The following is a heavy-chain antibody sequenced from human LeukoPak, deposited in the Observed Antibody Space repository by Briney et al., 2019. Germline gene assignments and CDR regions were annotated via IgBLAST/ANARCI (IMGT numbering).Heavy chain of an antibody. J-gene: IGHJ4*02. D-gene: IGHD1-1*01. CDR2: FDPEDGET. CDR1: GYTLTELS. CDR3: ATAYNRGAPRYYFDY. V-gene: IGHV1-24*01. Sequence: ASVKVSCKVSGYTLTELSMHWVRQAPGKGLEWMGGFDPEDGETIYAQKFQGRVTMTEDTSTDTAYMELSSLRSEDTAVYYCATAYNRGAPRYYFDYWGQGTLVTVSS.